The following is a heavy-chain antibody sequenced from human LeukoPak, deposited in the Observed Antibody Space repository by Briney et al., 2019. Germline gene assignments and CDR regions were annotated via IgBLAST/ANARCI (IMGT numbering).Heavy chain of an antibody. V-gene: IGHV1-2*02. D-gene: IGHD3-3*01. CDR2: INPNSGGT. CDR1: GYTFTGYY. Sequence: ASVKVSCKASGYTFTGYYMHWVRQAPGQGLEWMGWINPNSGGTNYAQKFQGRVTMTRDTSISTAYMELSRLRSDDTAVYYCARDHTIFGVVIIRAPGDWGQGTLVTVSS. CDR3: ARDHTIFGVVIIRAPGD. J-gene: IGHJ4*02.